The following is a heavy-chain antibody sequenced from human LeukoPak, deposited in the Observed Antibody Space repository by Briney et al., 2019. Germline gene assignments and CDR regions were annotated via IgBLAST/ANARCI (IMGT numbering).Heavy chain of an antibody. Sequence: SETLSLTCTVSGGSISSSSYYWGWIRQPPGKGLEWIGSIYYSGSTYYNPSLKSRVTISVHTSKNQFSLKLTSVTAADTAVYYCAGLHNTKGGFDYWGQGTLVTVSS. J-gene: IGHJ4*02. V-gene: IGHV4-39*01. CDR2: IYYSGST. CDR3: AGLHNTKGGFDY. D-gene: IGHD1-1*01. CDR1: GGSISSSSYY.